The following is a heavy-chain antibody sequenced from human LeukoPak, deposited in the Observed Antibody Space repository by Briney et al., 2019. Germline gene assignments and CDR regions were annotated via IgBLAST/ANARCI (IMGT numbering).Heavy chain of an antibody. V-gene: IGHV7-4-1*02. CDR2: INTNTGNP. CDR1: GYTFTDYA. D-gene: IGHD6-19*01. J-gene: IGHJ5*02. CDR3: ARTVDGSHHSSAWWA. Sequence: ASVKVSCKASGYTFTDYAMNWVRQAPGQGLEWMGWINTNTGNPTFAQGFTGRFVFSLDTSVSTAYLQINSLKAEDTAVYYCARTVDGSHHSSAWWAWGQGTLVTVSS.